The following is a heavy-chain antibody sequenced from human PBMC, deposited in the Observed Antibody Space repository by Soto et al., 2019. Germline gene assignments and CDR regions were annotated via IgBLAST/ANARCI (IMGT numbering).Heavy chain of an antibody. V-gene: IGHV1-18*01. D-gene: IGHD3-3*01. CDR1: GYTFTSYG. J-gene: IGHJ3*02. Sequence: GASVKVSCKASGYTFTSYGISWVRQAPGQGLEWMGWISAYNGNTNYAQKLQGRVTMTTDTSTSTAYMELRSLRSDDTAVYYCARVITIFGVVIIRAAFDIWGQGTMVT. CDR2: ISAYNGNT. CDR3: ARVITIFGVVIIRAAFDI.